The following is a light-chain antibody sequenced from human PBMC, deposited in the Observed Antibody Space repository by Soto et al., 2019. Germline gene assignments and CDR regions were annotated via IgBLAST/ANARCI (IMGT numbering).Light chain of an antibody. CDR3: QQYGGSPLVT. CDR2: GAS. V-gene: IGKV3-20*01. Sequence: EVVLTQSPGTLSLSPGERVTLSCRASQSVGSNYLAWYQQKPGQAPRLLIHGASSRATGIPDRFSGSGSGTDFTLTISRLEPEDFAVYYCQQYGGSPLVTFGGGTKVEIK. J-gene: IGKJ4*01. CDR1: QSVGSNY.